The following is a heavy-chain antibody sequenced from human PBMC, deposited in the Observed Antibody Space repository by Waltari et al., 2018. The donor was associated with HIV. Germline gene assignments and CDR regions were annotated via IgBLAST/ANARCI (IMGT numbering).Heavy chain of an antibody. V-gene: IGHV1-69*12. CDR3: ARGAGPNSGWSLGTFDI. CDR1: GGTFSSYA. D-gene: IGHD6-19*01. CDR2: IIPIFDST. J-gene: IGHJ3*02. Sequence: QVQLVQSGADVKKPGSSVKVSCKASGGTFSSYALHRVRQAPGQGLEWTGGIIPIFDSTDYPQKFQDRVTITADESTNTAYMELSSLRSEDTAVYYCARGAGPNSGWSLGTFDIWGQGTKVTVSS.